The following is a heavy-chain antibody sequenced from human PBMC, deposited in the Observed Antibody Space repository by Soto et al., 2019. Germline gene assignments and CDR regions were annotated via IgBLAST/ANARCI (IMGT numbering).Heavy chain of an antibody. CDR1: GYTFTSYA. V-gene: IGHV1-3*01. D-gene: IGHD6-19*01. J-gene: IGHJ3*02. CDR3: ETKGEGYSSGSYSCEM. Sequence: ASAKVSCKASGYTFTSYAMHRVRQAPGQRPERMGRIKDGNGNTKYSQKYQGRVTITRDTSASTAYMELSSLRSEDTSLYCCETKGEGYSSGSYSCEMWGEGTRVTV. CDR2: IKDGNGNT.